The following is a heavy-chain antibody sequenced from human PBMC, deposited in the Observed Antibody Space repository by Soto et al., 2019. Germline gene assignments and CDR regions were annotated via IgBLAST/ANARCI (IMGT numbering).Heavy chain of an antibody. Sequence: GGSLRLSCVASGFTVSSNYMSWVRQAPGKGLEWVSVIYSGGSTYYADSVKGRFTISRDNSKNTLYLQMNSLRAEDTAVYYCARSSNSPKNYYYYMDVWGKGTTVTVSS. CDR1: GFTVSSNY. J-gene: IGHJ6*03. CDR3: ARSSNSPKNYYYYMDV. D-gene: IGHD4-4*01. V-gene: IGHV3-66*01. CDR2: IYSGGST.